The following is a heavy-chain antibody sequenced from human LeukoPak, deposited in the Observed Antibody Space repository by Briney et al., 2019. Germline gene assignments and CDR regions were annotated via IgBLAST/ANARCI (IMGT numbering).Heavy chain of an antibody. CDR1: GGSISSSSYY. D-gene: IGHD6-13*01. V-gene: IGHV4-39*01. J-gene: IGHJ6*03. Sequence: SETLSLTCTVSGGSISSSSYYWGWIRQPPGKGLEWIGSIYCSGSTYYNPSLKSRVTISVDTSKNQFSLKLGSVTAADTAVYYCASLYSSSFNYYYYMDVWGKGTTVTVSS. CDR2: IYCSGST. CDR3: ASLYSSSFNYYYYMDV.